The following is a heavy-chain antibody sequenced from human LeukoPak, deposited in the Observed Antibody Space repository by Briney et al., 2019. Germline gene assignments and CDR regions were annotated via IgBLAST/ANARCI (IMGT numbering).Heavy chain of an antibody. Sequence: ASVKVSCKASGYTFTGYYMHWVRQAPGQGLEWMGWINPNSGGTNYVQKFQGRVTMTRDTSISTAYMELSRLRSDDTAVYYCARLTSIAALSRLDPWGQGTLVTVSS. CDR1: GYTFTGYY. J-gene: IGHJ5*02. V-gene: IGHV1-2*02. CDR2: INPNSGGT. CDR3: ARLTSIAALSRLDP. D-gene: IGHD6-6*01.